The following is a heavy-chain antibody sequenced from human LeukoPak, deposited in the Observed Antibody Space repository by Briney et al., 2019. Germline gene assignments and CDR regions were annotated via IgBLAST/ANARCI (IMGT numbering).Heavy chain of an antibody. J-gene: IGHJ4*02. D-gene: IGHD3-22*01. Sequence: SETLSLTCAVYGGSFSGYYWSWIRQPPGKGLEWVGEINHSGSTNYNPSLKSRVTISVDTSKNQFSLKLSSVTAADTAVYYCARGYYYDSSGYYYDYWGQGTLVTVSS. CDR3: ARGYYYDSSGYYYDY. CDR1: GGSFSGYY. CDR2: INHSGST. V-gene: IGHV4-34*01.